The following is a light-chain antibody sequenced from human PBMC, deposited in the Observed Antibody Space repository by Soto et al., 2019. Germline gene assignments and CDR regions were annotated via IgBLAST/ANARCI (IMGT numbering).Light chain of an antibody. CDR1: QSLLHSDGYNY. J-gene: IGKJ3*01. CDR2: WGS. Sequence: DIVMTQSPLSLPVTPGEPASISCRSSQSLLHSDGYNYLDWYLQKPGQSPQLLIYWGSNRASGVPDRFSGSGSGTDFTLKISTVEAEDVGVYYCMQALQTPLTFGPGTKVDIK. V-gene: IGKV2-28*01. CDR3: MQALQTPLT.